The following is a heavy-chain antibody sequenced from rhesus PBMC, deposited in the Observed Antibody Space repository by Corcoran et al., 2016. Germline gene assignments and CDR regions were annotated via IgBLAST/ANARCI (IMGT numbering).Heavy chain of an antibody. J-gene: IGHJ4*01. CDR3: ARTNWGRDYFDY. D-gene: IGHD7-45*01. CDR2: ISGGKGST. V-gene: IGHV4-65*01. Sequence: QVQLQGSGPGRVKPSETLSLNWAVPGCSIRRSNWWTWVRQAPGKGLEWIGYISGGKGSTTNNPSRTHRVTISTDTSKTQVSLKLCSVTAAATAVYDGARTNWGRDYFDYWGQGVLVTVSS. CDR1: GCSIRRSNW.